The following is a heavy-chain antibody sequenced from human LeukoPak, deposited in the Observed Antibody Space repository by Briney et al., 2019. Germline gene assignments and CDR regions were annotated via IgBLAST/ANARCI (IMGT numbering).Heavy chain of an antibody. CDR2: ISSSSSYI. CDR1: GFAFSSYS. D-gene: IGHD3-22*01. V-gene: IGHV3-21*04. J-gene: IGHJ4*02. CDR3: AKGGYYDTPIDY. Sequence: GGSLRLSCAASGFAFSSYSMNWVRQAPGKGLEWVSCISSSSSYIYYGDSVRGRFTISRDNAKNSLYLQMNSLRAEDTAVYYCAKGGYYDTPIDYWGQGTLVTVSS.